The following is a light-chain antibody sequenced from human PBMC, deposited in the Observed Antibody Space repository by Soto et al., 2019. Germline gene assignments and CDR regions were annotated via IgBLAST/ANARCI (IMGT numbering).Light chain of an antibody. CDR3: MQTLQTPRT. CDR2: LGS. V-gene: IGKV2-28*01. CDR1: QSLLHSNGYKY. Sequence: DIVMTQSPLSLPVTPGEPASISCRSSQSLLHSNGYKYLDWYLQKPGQSPQLLIYLGSNRASGVPDRFSGSGSGTDFTLKISRVEAEDVGVYYCMQTLQTPRTFGGGTKVDIK. J-gene: IGKJ4*01.